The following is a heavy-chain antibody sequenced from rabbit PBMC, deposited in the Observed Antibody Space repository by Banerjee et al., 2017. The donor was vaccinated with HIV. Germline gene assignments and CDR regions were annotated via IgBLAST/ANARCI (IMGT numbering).Heavy chain of an antibody. CDR3: AIYAVYGYLSL. CDR2: IYPDYDST. Sequence: QSLEESGGGLVKPGGTLTLTCKASGFDFSRFYCMCWVRQAPGKGLEWIAYIYPDYDSTDYASWVNGRFTISFDNAQNTVFLQMTSLTAADTATYFCAIYAVYGYLSLWGQGTLVTVS. J-gene: IGHJ3*01. CDR1: GFDFSRFYC. D-gene: IGHD6-1*01. V-gene: IGHV1S43*01.